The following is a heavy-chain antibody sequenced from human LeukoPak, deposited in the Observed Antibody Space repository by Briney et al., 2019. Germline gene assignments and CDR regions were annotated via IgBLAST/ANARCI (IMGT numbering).Heavy chain of an antibody. J-gene: IGHJ4*02. CDR3: ARTCSSTSCLRY. CDR1: GGSISCYY. CDR2: INHSGST. D-gene: IGHD2-2*01. V-gene: IGHV4-34*01. Sequence: SETLSLTCAVYGGSISCYYWSWIRQPPGKGLEWIGEINHSGSTNYNPSLKSRGTISVDTSKNQFSLKLSSVTAADTAVYYCARTCSSTSCLRYWGQGTLVTVSS.